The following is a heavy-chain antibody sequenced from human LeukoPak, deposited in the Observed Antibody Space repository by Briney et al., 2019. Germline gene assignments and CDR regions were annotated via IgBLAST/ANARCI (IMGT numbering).Heavy chain of an antibody. Sequence: PTGGSLRLSCAASGFTFSNYGMHWVRQAPGKGLEWVAVISYDGTKRYYADSVKGRFTISRDNSKNTLYLQMNSLRAEDTAVYYCAKPIMTTVTTLGLYFDFWGQGALVTVSS. CDR2: ISYDGTKR. V-gene: IGHV3-30*18. J-gene: IGHJ4*02. CDR3: AKPIMTTVTTLGLYFDF. CDR1: GFTFSNYG. D-gene: IGHD4-17*01.